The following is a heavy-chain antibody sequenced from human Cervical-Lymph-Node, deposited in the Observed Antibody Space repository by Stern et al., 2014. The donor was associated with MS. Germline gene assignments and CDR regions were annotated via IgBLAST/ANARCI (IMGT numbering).Heavy chain of an antibody. J-gene: IGHJ6*02. CDR1: GFTFSSQW. Sequence: LVQSGGGVVQPGGSLRLSCAASGFTFSSQWMHWVRQAPGKGLVWVSRINSEGSSTTYADAVKGRFTISRDNAKKTLYLQMDSLRAEDTAVYYCARSNYGMDVWGQGTTVTVSS. D-gene: IGHD2-8*01. V-gene: IGHV3-74*02. CDR3: ARSNYGMDV. CDR2: INSEGSST.